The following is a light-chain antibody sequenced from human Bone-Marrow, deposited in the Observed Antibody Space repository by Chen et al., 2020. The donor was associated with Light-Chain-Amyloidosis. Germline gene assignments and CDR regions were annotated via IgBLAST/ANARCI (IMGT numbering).Light chain of an antibody. V-gene: IGKV1-27*01. CDR1: QGIRDK. Sequence: DIQLTQSPSAHFASVGDRVTITCRARQGIRDKLAWYQQKPGKVPKLLIFDTSFLESGVPSRFSGIGSGTDFTLTISRLQPEDVATYYCQEYDTAPWTFGQGTKLEI. CDR2: DTS. J-gene: IGKJ1*01. CDR3: QEYDTAPWT.